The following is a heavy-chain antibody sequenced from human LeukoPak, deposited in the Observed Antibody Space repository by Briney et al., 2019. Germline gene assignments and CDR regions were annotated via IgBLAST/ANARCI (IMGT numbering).Heavy chain of an antibody. D-gene: IGHD2-15*01. CDR1: GFTFKPYW. CDR3: ARVRGIVVEVPTNNCFDP. CDR2: IKEDGSEK. Sequence: GGSLRLSRVASGFTFKPYWMIWVPHPPAKALEWGANIKEDGSEKYYVDSVKGRFTISRDNAKNSLYLQMTSLRAEDTAVYYCARVRGIVVEVPTNNCFDPWGQGTLVTVSS. J-gene: IGHJ5*02. V-gene: IGHV3-7*01.